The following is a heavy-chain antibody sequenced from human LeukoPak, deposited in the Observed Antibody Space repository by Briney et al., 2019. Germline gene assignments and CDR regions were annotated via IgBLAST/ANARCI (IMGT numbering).Heavy chain of an antibody. Sequence: KSSETLSLTCAVSGGSISSGGYSWSWIRQPPGKGLEWIGYIYYSGSTYYNPSLKSRVTISVDTSKNQFSLKLSSVTAADTAVYYCAGYDYGENFDYWGQGTLVTVSS. V-gene: IGHV4-30-4*07. CDR3: AGYDYGENFDY. CDR2: IYYSGST. CDR1: GGSISSGGYS. D-gene: IGHD4-17*01. J-gene: IGHJ4*02.